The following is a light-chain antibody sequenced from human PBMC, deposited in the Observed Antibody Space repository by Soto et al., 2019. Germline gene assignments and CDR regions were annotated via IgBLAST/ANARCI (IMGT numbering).Light chain of an antibody. V-gene: IGLV1-47*02. Sequence: QSVLTQPTSASGTPGQRVTISCSGGDSNFGSNDVYWYQQLPGTAPKLLIYDNYHRPSGVPGRFSGSKSGTSASLAISGLLSDEESDYYCAALDDSRSGWVFGGGTKLTVL. CDR1: DSNFGSND. J-gene: IGLJ3*02. CDR2: DNY. CDR3: AALDDSRSGWV.